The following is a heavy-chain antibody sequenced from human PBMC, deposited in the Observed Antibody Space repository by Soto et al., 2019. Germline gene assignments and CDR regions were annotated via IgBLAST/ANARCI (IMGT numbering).Heavy chain of an antibody. V-gene: IGHV4-34*01. D-gene: IGHD2-15*01. Sequence: QVQLQQWGAGLLKPSETLSLTCAVYGGSFSGYYWSWIRQPPGKGLEWIGEINHSGSTNYNPSLKSRVTISVDTSKNQFSLKLSSVTAADTAVYYCARRGRYCSGGSCATAGGGYFQHWGQGTLVTVSS. CDR2: INHSGST. J-gene: IGHJ1*01. CDR3: ARRGRYCSGGSCATAGGGYFQH. CDR1: GGSFSGYY.